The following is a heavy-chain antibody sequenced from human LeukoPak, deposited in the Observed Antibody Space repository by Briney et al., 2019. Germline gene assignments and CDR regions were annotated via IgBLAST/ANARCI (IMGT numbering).Heavy chain of an antibody. V-gene: IGHV4-39*01. CDR2: IYYSGST. J-gene: IGHJ6*04. CDR3: VRVVEQLWLDV. Sequence: SETLSLTCTVSGGSISSSSYYWGWIRQPPGKGLEWIGSIYYSGSTYYNPSLKSRVTISVDTSKNQFSLKLSSVTAADTAVYYCVRVVEQLWLDVWGKGTTVTVSS. D-gene: IGHD5-18*01. CDR1: GGSISSSSYY.